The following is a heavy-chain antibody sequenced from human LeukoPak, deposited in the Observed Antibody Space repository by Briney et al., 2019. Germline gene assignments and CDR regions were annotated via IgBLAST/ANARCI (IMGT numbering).Heavy chain of an antibody. V-gene: IGHV3-23*01. D-gene: IGHD3-9*01. J-gene: IGHJ6*02. CDR3: AKGRNVLRYPYGMDV. Sequence: GGSLRLSCAASGFTFSNYAMSWVRQAPGKGLEWVSTLSGTGGSTYYADSVKGRFTISRDNSKDTLYLQMNSLRAEDTAVYYCAKGRNVLRYPYGMDVWGQGTTVTVSS. CDR2: LSGTGGST. CDR1: GFTFSNYA.